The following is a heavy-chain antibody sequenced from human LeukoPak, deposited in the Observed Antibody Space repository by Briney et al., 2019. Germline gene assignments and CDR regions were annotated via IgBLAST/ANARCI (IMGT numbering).Heavy chain of an antibody. J-gene: IGHJ5*02. V-gene: IGHV3-74*01. CDR2: IYVDGRTT. CDR3: IRDFRSADL. CDR1: GFTFSNYW. Sequence: GGSLRLSCVASGFTFSNYWTHWVRQPPGKGLVWVSRIYVDGRTTNYADSVKGRFTISRDNAKNTVYLEMNSLSVEDTATYYCIRDFRSADLWGQGTLVTVTS.